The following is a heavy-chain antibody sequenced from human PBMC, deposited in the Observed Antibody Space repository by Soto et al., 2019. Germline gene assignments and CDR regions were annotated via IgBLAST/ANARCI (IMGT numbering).Heavy chain of an antibody. J-gene: IGHJ4*02. D-gene: IGHD3-3*01. CDR3: ARVTGGAYYDFWSGYKLDY. CDR2: IYYSGST. V-gene: IGHV4-31*11. Sequence: SETLSLTCAVSGGSISSGGYYWSWFRQHPGKGLEWIGYIYYSGSTYYNPSLKSRVTISVDTSKNQFSLKLSSVTVADTAVYYCARVTGGAYYDFWSGYKLDYWGQGTLVTVSS. CDR1: GGSISSGGYY.